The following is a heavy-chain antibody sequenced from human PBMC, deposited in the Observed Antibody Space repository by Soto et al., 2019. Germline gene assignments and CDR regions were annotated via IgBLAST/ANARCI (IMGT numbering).Heavy chain of an antibody. CDR3: ALGCPYYDTRGSSYYLDD. V-gene: IGHV4-4*02. CDR1: GGSISSNIW. J-gene: IGHJ4*02. D-gene: IGHD3-22*01. CDR2: IYHTGST. Sequence: QVQLQESGPGLVKPSGTLSRTCVVSGGSISSNIWWSWVRQPPGKGPEWIGEIYHTGSTSYNSTLKSRVIISVDKSENQFSLRLNSVTAADTAVYYCALGCPYYDTRGSSYYLDDWGQGTLGTVSS.